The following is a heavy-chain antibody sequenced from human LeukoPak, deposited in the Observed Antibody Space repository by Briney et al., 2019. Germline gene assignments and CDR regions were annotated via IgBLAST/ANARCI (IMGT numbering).Heavy chain of an antibody. CDR2: IYYSGST. V-gene: IGHV4-59*12. CDR3: ARLTTKRDFDY. D-gene: IGHD4/OR15-4a*01. CDR1: GASISSYY. Sequence: PSETLSLTCTVSGASISSYYWSWIRQPPGKGLEWIGYIYYSGSTNYNPFFKSRVIISVDKSKNQFSLKLSSVTAADTAVYYCARLTTKRDFDYWGQGTLVTVSS. J-gene: IGHJ4*02.